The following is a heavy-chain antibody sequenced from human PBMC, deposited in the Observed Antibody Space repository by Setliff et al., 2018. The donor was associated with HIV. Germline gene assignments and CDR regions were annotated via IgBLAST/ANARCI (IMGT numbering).Heavy chain of an antibody. Sequence: GGSLRLSCAASGFTFNDYAMHWVRQAPGKGLEWVAVIWHDGSNQYYADSVKGRFTISRDNSRNTQYLQVNSLSVEDTAVYYCVKNLYTEMWGEIFDSWGRGTLVTVSS. CDR3: VKNLYTEMWGEIFDS. CDR2: IWHDGSNQ. V-gene: IGHV3-33*06. CDR1: GFTFNDYA. J-gene: IGHJ4*02. D-gene: IGHD3-16*01.